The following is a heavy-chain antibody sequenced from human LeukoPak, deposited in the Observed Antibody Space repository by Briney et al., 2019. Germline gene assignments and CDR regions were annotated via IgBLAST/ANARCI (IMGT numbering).Heavy chain of an antibody. CDR1: RYTFGGYG. V-gene: IGHV1-18*01. J-gene: IGHJ4*02. CDR2: ISAHNGKT. D-gene: IGHD6-19*01. CDR3: SRDHIAVAGTFDS. Sequence: AAVQVSYKASRYTFGGYGISWLRPAAGQGLAWMGWISAHNGKTNLPQNLQGRVTIITGTSTSTGYMDLRSLRPDDTAGYEFSRDHIAVAGTFDSGGQGTLVTVSS.